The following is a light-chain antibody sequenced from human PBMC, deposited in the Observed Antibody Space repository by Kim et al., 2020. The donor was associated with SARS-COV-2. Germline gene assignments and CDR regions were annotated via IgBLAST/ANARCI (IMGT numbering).Light chain of an antibody. J-gene: IGKJ1*01. Sequence: GSPGERASFPGRASQSVSSNLAWYKQKPGQAPRLLIYGASTTAAGIPGRFSGSGSGTDFTLTISSLQSEDFAIYYCQQYNNWPRTFGQGTKVDIK. V-gene: IGKV3-15*01. CDR1: QSVSSN. CDR2: GAS. CDR3: QQYNNWPRT.